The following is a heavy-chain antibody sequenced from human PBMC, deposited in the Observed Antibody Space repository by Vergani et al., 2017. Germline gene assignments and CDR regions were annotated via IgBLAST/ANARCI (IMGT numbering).Heavy chain of an antibody. V-gene: IGHV1-18*01. J-gene: IGHJ6*02. D-gene: IGHD3-22*01. CDR2: IRAYNGNT. CDR1: GYTFTSYG. Sequence: QVQLVQSGAEVKKPGASVTVSCKASGYTFTSYGISWVRQAPGQGLEWMGWIRAYNGNTNYAQKLQGRVTMTPDTSTSTAYMELRRLRSDDTAVYYCARCYYHDSSGYYYPDYYYGMDVWSQGTTVTVSS. CDR3: ARCYYHDSSGYYYPDYYYGMDV.